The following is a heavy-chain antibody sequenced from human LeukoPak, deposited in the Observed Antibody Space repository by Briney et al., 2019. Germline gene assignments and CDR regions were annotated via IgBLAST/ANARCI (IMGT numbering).Heavy chain of an antibody. CDR1: RFTFSTYW. V-gene: IGHV3-74*01. CDR3: ARVGGSSDFDY. Sequence: GGSLRLSCAASRFTFSTYWMHWVRQAPGKGLVWVSRIDTDGSSTTYADSVKGRFTISRDNAKNTLYLQMNSLRAEDTAVYYCARVGGSSDFDYWGQGTLVTVSS. D-gene: IGHD3-10*01. J-gene: IGHJ4*02. CDR2: IDTDGSST.